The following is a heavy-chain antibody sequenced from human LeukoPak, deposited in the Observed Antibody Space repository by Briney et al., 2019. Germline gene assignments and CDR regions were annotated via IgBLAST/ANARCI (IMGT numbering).Heavy chain of an antibody. J-gene: IGHJ2*01. CDR2: IYYSGST. Sequence: SETLSLTCAVYGGSFSGYYWSWIRQPPGKGLEWIGYIYYSGSTNYNPSLKSRVTISVDTSKNQFSLKLSSVTAADTAVYYCARVYYSSSYDYWYFDLWGRGTLVTVSS. V-gene: IGHV4-59*01. CDR3: ARVYYSSSYDYWYFDL. CDR1: GGSFSGYY. D-gene: IGHD6-13*01.